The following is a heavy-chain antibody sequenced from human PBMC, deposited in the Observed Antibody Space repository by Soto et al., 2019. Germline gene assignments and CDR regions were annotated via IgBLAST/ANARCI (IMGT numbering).Heavy chain of an antibody. V-gene: IGHV1-69*13. D-gene: IGHD3-10*01. CDR2: IIPIFGTA. CDR3: ARAATMVRGVTQTGDAFGI. Sequence: GASVKVSCKASGGTFSNYAISWVRQAPGQGLEWMGGIIPIFGTANYAQKFQGRVTITADESTSTAYLELSSLRSEDTAVYYCARAATMVRGVTQTGDAFGIWRQGTMVTVSS. J-gene: IGHJ3*02. CDR1: GGTFSNYA.